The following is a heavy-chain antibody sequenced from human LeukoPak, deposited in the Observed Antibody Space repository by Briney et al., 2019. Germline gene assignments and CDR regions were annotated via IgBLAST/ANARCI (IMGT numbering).Heavy chain of an antibody. J-gene: IGHJ1*01. CDR3: ASAFSGVVVPLPKH. CDR2: INPNSGGT. Sequence: ASVKVSCKASGYTFTGYYMHWVRQAPGQGLESMGWINPNSGGTNYAQKFQGRVTMTRDTSISTAYMELSRLRSDDTAVYYCASAFSGVVVPLPKHWGQGTLVPVSS. CDR1: GYTFTGYY. D-gene: IGHD3-22*01. V-gene: IGHV1-2*02.